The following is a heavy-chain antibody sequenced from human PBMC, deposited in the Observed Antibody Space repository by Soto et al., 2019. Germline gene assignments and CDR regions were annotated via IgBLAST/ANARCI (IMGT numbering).Heavy chain of an antibody. CDR1: GFIFDDYG. CDR3: VRDRHLRYYDEQGADL. J-gene: IGHJ2*01. CDR2: SNWNGDST. V-gene: IGHV3-20*04. D-gene: IGHD3-9*01. Sequence: EVRLVESGGGVVRPGGSLRLSCAASGFIFDDYGLNWVRQVPGRGLEWLCRSNWNGDSTDYADSVKGRFTISRDNAKNSLYLQMNYLRAEDTAFYYCVRDRHLRYYDEQGADLWGRGTLVTVSS.